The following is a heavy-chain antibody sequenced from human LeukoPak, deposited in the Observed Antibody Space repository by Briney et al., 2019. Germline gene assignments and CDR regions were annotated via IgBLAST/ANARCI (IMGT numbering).Heavy chain of an antibody. D-gene: IGHD5-12*01. J-gene: IGHJ4*02. CDR2: MKRDGSEK. Sequence: GGSLRLSCVASGFTFGSYWMSWVRQAPGKGLEWVANMKRDGSEKNHVDSVKGRFTISRDNAKNSLYLQMNSLRAEDTAVYYCAREGIGYDCVFDYWGQGTLVTVSS. CDR3: AREGIGYDCVFDY. V-gene: IGHV3-7*01. CDR1: GFTFGSYW.